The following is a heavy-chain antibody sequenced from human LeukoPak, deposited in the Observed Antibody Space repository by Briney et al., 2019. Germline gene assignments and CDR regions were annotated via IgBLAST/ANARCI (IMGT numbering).Heavy chain of an antibody. D-gene: IGHD2-15*01. CDR3: ASVDVGFALLLRY. V-gene: IGHV4-34*01. CDR1: GGSFSGYY. J-gene: IGHJ4*02. Sequence: SETLSLTCAVYGGSFSGYYWSWIRQPPGKGLEWIGEINHSGSTNYNTSLKSRVTISVDTSKNQFSLKLSSVTAADTAVYYCASVDVGFALLLRYWGQGTLVTVSS. CDR2: INHSGST.